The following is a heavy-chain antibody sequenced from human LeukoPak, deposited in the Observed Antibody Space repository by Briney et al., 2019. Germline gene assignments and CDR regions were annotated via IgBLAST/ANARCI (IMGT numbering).Heavy chain of an antibody. D-gene: IGHD3-22*01. CDR3: AKDFGRYYYDSSGYDY. CDR2: ISGSGGST. Sequence: GRSLRLSCAASGFTFSSYAMSWVRQAPGKGLEWVSAISGSGGSTYYADSVKGRFTISRDNSKNTLYLQMNSLRAEDTAVYYCAKDFGRYYYDSSGYDYWGQGTLVTVSS. V-gene: IGHV3-23*01. CDR1: GFTFSSYA. J-gene: IGHJ4*02.